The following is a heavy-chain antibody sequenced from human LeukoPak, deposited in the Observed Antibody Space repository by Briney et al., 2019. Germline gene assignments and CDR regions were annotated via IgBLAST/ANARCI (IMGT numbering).Heavy chain of an antibody. J-gene: IGHJ5*02. CDR1: GGTFSSYA. D-gene: IGHD3-3*01. CDR3: ARHWSGAFDP. V-gene: IGHV1-69*05. CDR2: IIPIFGTA. Sequence: SVKVSCKASGGTFSSYAISWVRQAPGQGLEWMGGIIPIFGTANYAQKLQGRVTMTTDTSTSTAYMELRSLRSDDTAVYYCARHWSGAFDPWGQGTLVTVSS.